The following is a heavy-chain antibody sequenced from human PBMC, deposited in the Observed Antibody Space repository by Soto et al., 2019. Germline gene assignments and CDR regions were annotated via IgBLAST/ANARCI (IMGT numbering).Heavy chain of an antibody. D-gene: IGHD3-9*01. V-gene: IGHV3-48*01. CDR3: ARVVRYPPRFDY. J-gene: IGHJ4*02. CDR2: ISSSSSTI. Sequence: EVQLVESGGGLVQPGGSLRLSCAASGFTFSSYSMNWVRQAPGKGLEWVSYISSSSSTIYYADSVKGGITISRDNAKNSLYLQMNGLRAEDTAVYYCARVVRYPPRFDYWGQGTLVTVSS. CDR1: GFTFSSYS.